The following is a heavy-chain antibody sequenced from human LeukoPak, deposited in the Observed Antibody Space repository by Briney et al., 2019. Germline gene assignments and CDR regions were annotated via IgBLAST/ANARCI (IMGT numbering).Heavy chain of an antibody. D-gene: IGHD3-10*01. Sequence: GSLRPSLAASGFPFKNYVIHWVRPAPGKGLEWVAVSASDLNVKLYADSVKGRFTISRDNSRSTLYLQMNSLRPEDTAIYYCAREGYYGSGSPPSLYFDYWGQGTLVTVSS. J-gene: IGHJ4*02. CDR3: AREGYYGSGSPPSLYFDY. CDR2: SASDLNVK. CDR1: GFPFKNYV. V-gene: IGHV3-30-3*01.